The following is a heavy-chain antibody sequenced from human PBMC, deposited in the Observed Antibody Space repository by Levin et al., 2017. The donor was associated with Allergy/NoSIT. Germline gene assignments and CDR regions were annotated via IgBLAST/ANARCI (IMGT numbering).Heavy chain of an antibody. CDR1: GDSIGGTNW. V-gene: IGHV4-4*02. J-gene: IGHJ4*02. CDR2: VFHSGST. Sequence: PSETLSLTCAVSGDSIGGTNWWTWVRQPPGKGLEWIGQVFHSGSTNYNPSLKSRVTLSVDKSKNQFSLKLTSVTAADTAVYYCARVLWFGEFRFDYGGQGTLVTVSS. D-gene: IGHD3-10*01. CDR3: ARVLWFGEFRFDY.